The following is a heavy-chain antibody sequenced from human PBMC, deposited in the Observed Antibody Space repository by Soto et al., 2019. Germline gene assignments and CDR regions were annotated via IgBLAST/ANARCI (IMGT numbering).Heavy chain of an antibody. CDR1: CGSVHSGGLY. D-gene: IGHD3-16*01. CDR2: VYDSGSF. Sequence: LGAPFPPLTFSCGSVHSGGLYWTWIRQPPGKGLEWIGYVYDSGSFNYNPSLKSRVTISVDTSKNQFSLKLNSVTAADTAVYYCARGDYALVYWGQGTLVTVSS. V-gene: IGHV4-61*08. CDR3: ARGDYALVY. J-gene: IGHJ4*02.